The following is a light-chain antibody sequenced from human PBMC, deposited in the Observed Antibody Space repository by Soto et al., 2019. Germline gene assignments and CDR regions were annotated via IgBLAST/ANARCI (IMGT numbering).Light chain of an antibody. J-gene: IGKJ1*01. CDR1: QSVINN. V-gene: IGKV3-15*01. CDR2: GAS. CDR3: QQYYNWPLT. Sequence: EIVMTQSPATLSVSPGDSATLSCRASQSVINNLAWYHQKHGQAPRVXIYGASIRETGVPARFSGSGSGTEFTLTISSLQSEDFALFDCQQYYNWPLTFGQGTKVDIK.